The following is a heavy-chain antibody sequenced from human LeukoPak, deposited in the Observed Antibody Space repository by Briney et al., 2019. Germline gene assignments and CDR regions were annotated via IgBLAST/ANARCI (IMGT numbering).Heavy chain of an antibody. J-gene: IGHJ4*02. CDR3: AKDRYSSGWYLTAYFDY. D-gene: IGHD6-19*01. Sequence: GGSLRLSCAASGFTFSSYAMSWVRQAPGKGLEWVSAISGSGGGTYYADSVKGRFTISRDNSKNTLYLQMNSLRAEDTAVYYCAKDRYSSGWYLTAYFDYWGQGTLVTVSS. V-gene: IGHV3-23*01. CDR1: GFTFSSYA. CDR2: ISGSGGGT.